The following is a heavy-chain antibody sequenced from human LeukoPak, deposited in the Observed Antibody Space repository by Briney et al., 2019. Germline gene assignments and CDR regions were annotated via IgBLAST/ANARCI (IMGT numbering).Heavy chain of an antibody. J-gene: IGHJ4*02. D-gene: IGHD3-10*01. V-gene: IGHV4-34*01. CDR2: INHSGST. Sequence: TSETLSLTCTVSGGSISSYYWSWIRQPPGKGLEWIGEINHSGSTNYNPSLKSRVTISVDTSENQFSLKLSSVTAADTAVYYCARGGSRALDYWGQGTLVTVSS. CDR1: GGSISSYY. CDR3: ARGGSRALDY.